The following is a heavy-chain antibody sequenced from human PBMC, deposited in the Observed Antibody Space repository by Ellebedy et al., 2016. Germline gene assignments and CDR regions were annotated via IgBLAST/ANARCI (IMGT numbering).Heavy chain of an antibody. D-gene: IGHD3-10*01. CDR3: ARASDVLHFDY. J-gene: IGHJ4*02. V-gene: IGHV3-11*01. Sequence: GESLKISXAASGFTFSDYYMSWIRQAPGKGLEWVSYISSSGSTIYYADSVKGRFTISRDNAKNSLYLQMNSLRAEDTAVYYCARASDVLHFDYWGQGTLVTVSS. CDR1: GFTFSDYY. CDR2: ISSSGSTI.